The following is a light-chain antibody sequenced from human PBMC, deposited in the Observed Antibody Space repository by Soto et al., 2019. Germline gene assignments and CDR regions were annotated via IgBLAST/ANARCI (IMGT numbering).Light chain of an antibody. V-gene: IGKV4-1*01. CDR1: QSVIYGTENENN. CDR3: QQYYIVPYT. J-gene: IGKJ2*01. CDR2: CAS. Sequence: DIVMTQSPDSLAVSLGERATINCKSSQSVIYGTENENNLAWYQQQPGQPPKLLLSCASTRESGFPYRCSGSGSGTDLTLHISSLQAEYVAVYSCQQYYIVPYTFGQWTKLKF.